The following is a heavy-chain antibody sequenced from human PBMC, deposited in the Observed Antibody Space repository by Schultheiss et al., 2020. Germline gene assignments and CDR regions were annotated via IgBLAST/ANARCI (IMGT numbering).Heavy chain of an antibody. CDR1: GFTFSGSA. Sequence: GGSLRLSCAASGFTFSGSAMHWVRQASGKGLEWVGRIRSKANSYATAYAASVKGRVTISRDDSKNTAYLQMNSLKTEDTAVYYCTTFPGSQKWGQGTLVTVSS. D-gene: IGHD3-10*01. V-gene: IGHV3-73*01. CDR2: IRSKANSYAT. J-gene: IGHJ4*02. CDR3: TTFPGSQK.